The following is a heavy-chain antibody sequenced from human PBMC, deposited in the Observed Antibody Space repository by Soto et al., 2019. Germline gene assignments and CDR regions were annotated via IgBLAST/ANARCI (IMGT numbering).Heavy chain of an antibody. V-gene: IGHV3-21*01. CDR3: SGCSGGACHQNYGMDV. J-gene: IGHJ6*02. CDR1: GFAFSSCT. D-gene: IGHD2-15*01. CDR2: ISPSTSHI. Sequence: GGSLRLSCAVSGFAFSSCTRNWVRKAPGKGLEWVSSISPSTSHIYYADSVKGRFTISRDNAKNSLFLQMNSLRAEDTAVYYCSGCSGGACHQNYGMDVWGQGTTVTVSS.